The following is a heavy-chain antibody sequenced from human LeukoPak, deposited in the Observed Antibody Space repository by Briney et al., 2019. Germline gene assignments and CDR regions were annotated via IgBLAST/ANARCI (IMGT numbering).Heavy chain of an antibody. CDR3: AKTRGETGYYTRGFPSDY. Sequence: PGGSLRLSCAASGLSFSSFAMSWVRQGPARGLEWVSAISGSGGSTYYADSVKGRFTISRDNSKNTLYLQMNSLRAEDTAVYYCAKTRGETGYYTRGFPSDYWGQGTLVTVSS. CDR1: GLSFSSFA. CDR2: ISGSGGST. J-gene: IGHJ4*02. D-gene: IGHD3/OR15-3a*01. V-gene: IGHV3-23*01.